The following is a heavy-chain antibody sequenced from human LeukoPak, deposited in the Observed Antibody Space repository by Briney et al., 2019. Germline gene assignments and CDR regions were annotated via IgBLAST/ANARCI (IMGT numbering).Heavy chain of an antibody. CDR3: ARDNPPNHIRYYFDY. CDR1: GFTFSSYW. Sequence: GGSLRLSCAASGFTFSSYWMHWVRQAPGKGLVWVSRINSDGSSTSYADSVKGRFTISRDNSKNTLYLQMNSLRAEDTAVYYCARDNPPNHIRYYFDYWGQGTLVTVSS. CDR2: INSDGSST. D-gene: IGHD1-14*01. J-gene: IGHJ4*02. V-gene: IGHV3-74*01.